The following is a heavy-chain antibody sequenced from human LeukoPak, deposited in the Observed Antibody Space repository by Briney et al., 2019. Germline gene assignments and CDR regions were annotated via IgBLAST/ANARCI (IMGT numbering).Heavy chain of an antibody. CDR2: INPNSGGT. Sequence: ASVKVSCKASGYTFTGYYMHWVRQAPGKVLEWMGRINPNSGGTNYAQKFQGRVTMTRDTSISTAYVELSRLRSDDTAVYYCARALGDYGMDVWGQGTTVTVSS. V-gene: IGHV1-2*06. CDR3: ARALGDYGMDV. D-gene: IGHD3-16*01. J-gene: IGHJ6*02. CDR1: GYTFTGYY.